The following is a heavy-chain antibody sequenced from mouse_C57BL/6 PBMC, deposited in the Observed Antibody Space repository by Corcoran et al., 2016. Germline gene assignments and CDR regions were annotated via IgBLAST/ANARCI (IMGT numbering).Heavy chain of an antibody. CDR3: AREGLSSYYAIDY. V-gene: IGHV1-26*01. Sequence: EVQLQQSGPELVKPGASVKISCKASGYTFTDYYMNWVKQSHGKSLEWIGDINPNNGGTSYNQKFKGKATLTVDKSSSTAYMELRSLTSEDSAVYYCAREGLSSYYAIDYWGQGTSVTVSS. D-gene: IGHD3-3*01. J-gene: IGHJ4*01. CDR2: INPNNGGT. CDR1: GYTFTDYY.